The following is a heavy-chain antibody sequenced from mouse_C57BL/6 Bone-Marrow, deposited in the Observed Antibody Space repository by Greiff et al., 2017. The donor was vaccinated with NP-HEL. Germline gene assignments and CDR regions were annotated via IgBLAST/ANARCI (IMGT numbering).Heavy chain of an antibody. CDR3: ARSEGNYYGSRIPWFAY. Sequence: VQRVESGPELVKPGASVKISCKASGYAFSSSWMNWVKQRPGKGLEWIGRIYPGDGDTNYNGKFKGKATLTADKSSSTAYMQLSSLTSEDSAVYFCARSEGNYYGSRIPWFAYWGQGTLVTVSA. CDR2: IYPGDGDT. J-gene: IGHJ3*01. CDR1: GYAFSSSW. D-gene: IGHD1-1*01. V-gene: IGHV1-82*01.